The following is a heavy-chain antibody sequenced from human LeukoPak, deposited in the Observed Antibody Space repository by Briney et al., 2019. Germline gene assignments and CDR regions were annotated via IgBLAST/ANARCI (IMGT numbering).Heavy chain of an antibody. CDR2: INPNSGGT. V-gene: IGHV1-2*02. Sequence: GASVKVSCKASGYTFTVYYMHWVRQAPGQGLEWMGWINPNSGGTNYAQKFQGRVTMTMDTSISTAYMELSRLRSDDTAVYYCATEGFESSSSVDYWGQGTLVTVSS. D-gene: IGHD6-6*01. CDR1: GYTFTVYY. CDR3: ATEGFESSSSVDY. J-gene: IGHJ4*02.